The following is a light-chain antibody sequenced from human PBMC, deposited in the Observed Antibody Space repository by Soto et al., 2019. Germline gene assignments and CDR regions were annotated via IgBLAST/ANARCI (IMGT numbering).Light chain of an antibody. V-gene: IGKV3-11*01. J-gene: IGKJ4*01. CDR1: QSVSSY. Sequence: EIVLTQSPATLSLSPGERATLSCRASQSVSSYLAWYQQKPGQAPRLLIYDASNRATGIPARFSGSGSGTDFTLTISSLEREDFAMYYCQQRSNWTPVTVGGGTKVEIK. CDR2: DAS. CDR3: QQRSNWTPVT.